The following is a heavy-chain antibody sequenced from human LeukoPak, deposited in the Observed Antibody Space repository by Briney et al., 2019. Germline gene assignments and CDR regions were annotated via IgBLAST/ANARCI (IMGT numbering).Heavy chain of an antibody. V-gene: IGHV3-21*01. J-gene: IGHJ3*02. D-gene: IGHD1-1*01. CDR2: ISSSSSYI. CDR1: GFTFSSYS. CDR3: ARRGGVLGAFDI. Sequence: PGGSLRLSCAASGFTFSSYSMNWVRQAPGKGLEWVSSISSSSSYIYYADSVKGRFTISRDNAKNSLYLQMNSLRAEDTAVYYCARRGGVLGAFDIWGQGTMVTVSS.